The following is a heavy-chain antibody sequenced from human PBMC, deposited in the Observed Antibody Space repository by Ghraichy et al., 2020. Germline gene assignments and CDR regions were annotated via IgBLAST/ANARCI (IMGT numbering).Heavy chain of an antibody. CDR2: IKQDGSKK. Sequence: GGSLRLSCAASGFSFSSYRMSWVRQAPGKGLEWVANIKQDGSKKYYVDSVKGRFTISRDNAKNSLYLQMNSLRAEDTAVYYCARGDYSRANYDLWGGYTKLGTSVDYGGERKLVTV. CDR3: ARGDYSRANYDLWGGYTKLGTSVDY. J-gene: IGHJ4*02. D-gene: IGHD3-3*01. CDR1: GFSFSSYR. V-gene: IGHV3-7*01.